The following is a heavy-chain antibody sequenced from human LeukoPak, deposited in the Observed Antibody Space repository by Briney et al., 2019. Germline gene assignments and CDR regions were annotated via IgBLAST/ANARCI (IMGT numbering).Heavy chain of an antibody. CDR1: GFTFSSYE. J-gene: IGHJ6*04. D-gene: IGHD4-17*01. CDR2: ISSSGGTI. Sequence: GGSLRLSCAASGFTFSSYEMNWVRQAPGKGLEWVSYISSSGGTIYYADSVKGRFTISRDNAKNSLYLQMNSLRAEDTAVYYCAPPPVGINVWGKGTTVTVSS. V-gene: IGHV3-48*03. CDR3: APPPVGINV.